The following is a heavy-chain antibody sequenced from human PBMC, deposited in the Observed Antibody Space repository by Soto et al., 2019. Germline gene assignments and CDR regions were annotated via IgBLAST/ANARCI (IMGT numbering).Heavy chain of an antibody. V-gene: IGHV3-73*01. Sequence: VQLVESGGGLVQPGGSLKLSCAVSGFTFSGSAMHWVRQASGKGLEWVGRIRSKSNSYATAYAVSVKGRFTISRDDSKNTAYLQMNSLKTEDTAVYYCTRGYGDYVRDYWGQGTLVTVSS. CDR3: TRGYGDYVRDY. D-gene: IGHD4-17*01. CDR1: GFTFSGSA. CDR2: IRSKSNSYAT. J-gene: IGHJ4*02.